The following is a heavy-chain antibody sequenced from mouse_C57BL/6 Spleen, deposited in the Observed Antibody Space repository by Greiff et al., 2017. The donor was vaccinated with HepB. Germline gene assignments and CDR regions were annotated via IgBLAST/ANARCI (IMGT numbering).Heavy chain of an antibody. D-gene: IGHD1-1*01. V-gene: IGHV1-59*01. CDR1: GYTFTSYW. CDR3: ARSGSTTVVARGDAMDY. CDR2: IDPSDSYT. Sequence: QVQLQQPGAELVRPGTSVKLSCKASGYTFTSYWMHWVKQRPGQGLEWIGVIDPSDSYTNYNQKFKGKATLTVDTSSSTAYMQLSSLTSEDSAVYYCARSGSTTVVARGDAMDYWGQGTSVTVSS. J-gene: IGHJ4*01.